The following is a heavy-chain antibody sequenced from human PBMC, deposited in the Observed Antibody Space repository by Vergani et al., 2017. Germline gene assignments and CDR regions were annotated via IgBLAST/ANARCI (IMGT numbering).Heavy chain of an antibody. V-gene: IGHV4-4*03. J-gene: IGHJ4*02. CDR2: IYHWGST. D-gene: IGHD3-22*01. CDR3: ARLPYYYDSSGYQSDY. Sequence: QVQLQESGPGLVKPPGTLSLTCAVSGGSISSSNWWSWVRPPPGKGLEWIGEIYHWGSTNYNPSLNSRVTISVEKSKNQFSLKLSSVTAADTAGYYCARLPYYYDSSGYQSDYWGQGTLVTVSS. CDR1: GGSISSSNW.